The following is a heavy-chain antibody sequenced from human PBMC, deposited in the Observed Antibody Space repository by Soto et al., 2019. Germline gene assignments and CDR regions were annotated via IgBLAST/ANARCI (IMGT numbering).Heavy chain of an antibody. Sequence: SQTRSLTCAISGDSVSSNSAAWNWIRQSPSRGLEWLGRTYYRSKWYNDYAVSVKSRITINPDTSKNQFSLQLNSVTPEDTAVYYCARDRQWLAINYYYYYGMDVWGQGTTVTVSS. V-gene: IGHV6-1*01. J-gene: IGHJ6*02. D-gene: IGHD6-19*01. CDR3: ARDRQWLAINYYYYYGMDV. CDR1: GDSVSSNSAA. CDR2: TYYRSKWYN.